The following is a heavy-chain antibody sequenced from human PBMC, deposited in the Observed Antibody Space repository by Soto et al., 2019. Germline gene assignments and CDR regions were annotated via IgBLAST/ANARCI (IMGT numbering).Heavy chain of an antibody. CDR1: GFTFSSYG. CDR2: ISYGGSNK. J-gene: IGHJ4*02. D-gene: IGHD5-12*01. CDR3: ARYDFNSGYDLSYFDY. Sequence: GGTLRLSCAASGFTFSSYGMHWVRQAPGKGLEWVAAISYGGSNKYYADYVKGRFTISRDNAKNTLYLQMNSLRAEDTAVYYCARYDFNSGYDLSYFDYWGQGTLVPVSS. V-gene: IGHV3-30*03.